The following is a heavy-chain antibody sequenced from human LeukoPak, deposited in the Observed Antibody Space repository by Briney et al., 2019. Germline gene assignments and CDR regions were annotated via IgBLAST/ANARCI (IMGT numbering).Heavy chain of an antibody. CDR1: GFTFSNYA. V-gene: IGHV3-7*01. Sequence: PGGSLRLSCAASGFTFSNYAIHWVRQAPGKGLEWVANIKQDGSEKYYVDSVKGRFTISRDNAKNSLYLQMNSLRAEDTAVYYCARDPSSSWYIPNDAFDIWGQGTMVTVSS. J-gene: IGHJ3*02. CDR2: IKQDGSEK. CDR3: ARDPSSSWYIPNDAFDI. D-gene: IGHD6-13*01.